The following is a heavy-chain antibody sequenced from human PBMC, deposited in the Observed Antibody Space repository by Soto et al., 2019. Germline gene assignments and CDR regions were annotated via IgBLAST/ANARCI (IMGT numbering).Heavy chain of an antibody. CDR2: ISAYNGNT. Sequence: QVLLVQSGAEVKKPGASVKVSCKASGYTFNSYGVSWVRQGPGQGLEWMGWISAYNGNTKYSQNLQGRVTMTIDTTTSSAYLEVRSLRSDDTAIYYCARYFWSGQLPFYFDQWGQGTLVTVSS. CDR3: ARYFWSGQLPFYFDQ. D-gene: IGHD3-3*01. V-gene: IGHV1-18*01. J-gene: IGHJ4*02. CDR1: GYTFNSYG.